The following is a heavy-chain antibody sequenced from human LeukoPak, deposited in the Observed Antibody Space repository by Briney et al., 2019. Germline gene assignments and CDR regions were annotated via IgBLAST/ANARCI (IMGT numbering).Heavy chain of an antibody. Sequence: GGSLRLSCAASGFTFSNYAMSWVRQAPGKGLEWVSAISGSGGSSYYSDSVKGRFTISRDNSKNTLYLQMHSLRAEDTAVYYCSRYDDYWGQGTLVTVSS. CDR2: ISGSGGSS. D-gene: IGHD2-2*01. J-gene: IGHJ4*02. CDR1: GFTFSNYA. CDR3: SRYDDY. V-gene: IGHV3-23*01.